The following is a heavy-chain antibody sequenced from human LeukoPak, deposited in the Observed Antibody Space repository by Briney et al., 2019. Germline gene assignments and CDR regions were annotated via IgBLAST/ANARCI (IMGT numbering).Heavy chain of an antibody. V-gene: IGHV3-30*03. D-gene: IGHD3-3*01. Sequence: PGGSLRLSCAASGFTFSSYDMHWVRQAPGKGLEWVAVISYDGSNKYCADSVKGRFTISRDNAKNSLYLQMNSLRAEDTAVYYCARERDDYYFDYWGQGTLVTVSS. J-gene: IGHJ4*02. CDR3: ARERDDYYFDY. CDR2: ISYDGSNK. CDR1: GFTFSSYD.